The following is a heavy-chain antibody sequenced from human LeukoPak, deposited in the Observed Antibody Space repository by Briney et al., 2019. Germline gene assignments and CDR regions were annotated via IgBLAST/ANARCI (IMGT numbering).Heavy chain of an antibody. D-gene: IGHD3-10*01. CDR1: GYTFTSYA. V-gene: IGHV1-3*01. J-gene: IGHJ4*02. Sequence: ASVKVSCKASGYTFTSYAMHWVRQAPGQRLEWMGWINVGNGNTKYSQNLQGRLTITTDTSASTAYMELSSLRSEDTALYFCARDLIVYGSGSYFDYWGQGTLVTVSS. CDR3: ARDLIVYGSGSYFDY. CDR2: INVGNGNT.